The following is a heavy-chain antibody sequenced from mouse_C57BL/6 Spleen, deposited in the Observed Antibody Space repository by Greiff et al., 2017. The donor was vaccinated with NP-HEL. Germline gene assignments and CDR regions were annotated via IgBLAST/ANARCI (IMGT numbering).Heavy chain of an antibody. CDR1: GYTFTSYW. V-gene: IGHV1-52*01. CDR3: AMVTTWYYFDY. Sequence: QVQLQQPGAELVRPGSSVKLSCKASGYTFTSYWMHWVKQRPIQGLEWIGNIDPSDSETHYNQKFKDKATLTVDKSSSTPYMQLSSLTSEDSAVSCCAMVTTWYYFDYWGQGTTLTVSS. CDR2: IDPSDSET. D-gene: IGHD2-2*01. J-gene: IGHJ2*01.